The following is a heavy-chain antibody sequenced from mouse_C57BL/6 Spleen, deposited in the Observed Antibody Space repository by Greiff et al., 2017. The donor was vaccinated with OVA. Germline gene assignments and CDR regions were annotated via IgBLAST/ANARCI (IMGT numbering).Heavy chain of an antibody. J-gene: IGHJ2*01. D-gene: IGHD1-1*01. CDR2: IYPGDGDT. CDR1: GYAFSSSW. V-gene: IGHV1-82*01. CDR3: ARWELLRYLDY. Sequence: QVQRVESGPELVKPGASVKISCKASGYAFSSSWMNWVKQRPGKGLEWIGRIYPGDGDTNYNGKFKGKATLTADKSSSTAYMQLSSLTSEDSAVYFCARWELLRYLDYWGQGTTLTVSS.